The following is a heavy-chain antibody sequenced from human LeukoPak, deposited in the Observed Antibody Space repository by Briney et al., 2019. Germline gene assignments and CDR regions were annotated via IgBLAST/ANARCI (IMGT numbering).Heavy chain of an antibody. CDR3: ARDYCSGGSCSWFDP. CDR1: GYTFTSYG. Sequence: ASVKVSCKASGYTFTSYGISWVRQAPGQGLEWMGWISAYNGNTNYAQKLQGRVTMTTDTSTSTAYMELRSLRSDDTAVYYCARDYCSGGSCSWFDPWGQGTLVTVSS. CDR2: ISAYNGNT. J-gene: IGHJ5*02. V-gene: IGHV1-18*01. D-gene: IGHD2-15*01.